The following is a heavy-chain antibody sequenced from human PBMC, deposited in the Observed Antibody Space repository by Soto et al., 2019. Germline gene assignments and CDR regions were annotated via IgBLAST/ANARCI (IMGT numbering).Heavy chain of an antibody. D-gene: IGHD3-16*02. CDR3: ARLSIMITFGGVID. Sequence: SETLSLTCTVSGGSISSSSYYWGWIRQPPGKGLEWIGSIYYSGSTYYNPSLKSGVTISVDTSKNQFSLKLSSVTAAATAVYYCARLSIMITFGGVIDWGQGTLVTVSS. V-gene: IGHV4-39*01. CDR1: GGSISSSSYY. J-gene: IGHJ4*02. CDR2: IYYSGST.